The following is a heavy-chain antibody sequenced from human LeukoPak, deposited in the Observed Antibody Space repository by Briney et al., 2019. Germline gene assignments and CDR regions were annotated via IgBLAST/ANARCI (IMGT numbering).Heavy chain of an antibody. D-gene: IGHD1-26*01. CDR2: ISYDGRNK. CDR3: AKGYYYYYYGMDV. Sequence: GGSLRLSCAASGFTFSNYGLHWVRQAPGKGLEWLAVISYDGRNKYYADSVKGRFTISRDNSKNTLYLQMNSLRAEDTAVYYCAKGYYYYYYGMDVWGQGTTVTVSS. J-gene: IGHJ6*02. V-gene: IGHV3-30*18. CDR1: GFTFSNYG.